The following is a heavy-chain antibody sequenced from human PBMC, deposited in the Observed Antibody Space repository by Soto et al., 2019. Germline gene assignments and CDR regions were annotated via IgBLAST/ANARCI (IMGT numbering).Heavy chain of an antibody. J-gene: IGHJ6*03. CDR3: AKAGWNDPPFHYYYYMDV. CDR1: GFTFSSYA. Sequence: GGSLRLSCAASGFTFSSYAMSWVRQAPGKGLEWVSAISGSGGSTYYADSVKGRFTISRDNSKNTLYLQMNSLRAEDTAVYYCAKAGWNDPPFHYYYYMDVWGKGTTVTVSS. V-gene: IGHV3-23*01. D-gene: IGHD1-1*01. CDR2: ISGSGGST.